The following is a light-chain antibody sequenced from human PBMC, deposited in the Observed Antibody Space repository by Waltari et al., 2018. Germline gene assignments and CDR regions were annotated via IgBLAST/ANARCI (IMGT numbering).Light chain of an antibody. Sequence: EIVLTQSPGTLSLSPGERATLSCRASQSVSSSYLAWYQQKPGQAPRLLIYGASSRATGIPDRFSGSGSGTDFTLTISRLDPEDFAVYYFQQYGSSPLTFGGGTKVEIK. V-gene: IGKV3-20*01. CDR2: GAS. J-gene: IGKJ4*01. CDR1: QSVSSSY. CDR3: QQYGSSPLT.